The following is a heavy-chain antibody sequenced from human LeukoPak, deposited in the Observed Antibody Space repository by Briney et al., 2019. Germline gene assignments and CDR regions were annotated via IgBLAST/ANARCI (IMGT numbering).Heavy chain of an antibody. J-gene: IGHJ5*02. D-gene: IGHD3-10*01. Sequence: SQTLSLTCTVSGGSISSGGYYWSWIRQHPGKGLEWIGYIYYSGSTYYNPSLKIRVTISVATSKNQFSLKLSSVTAADTDVYYCARAISETMVRGVIGHWFDPWGQGTLVTVSS. CDR1: GGSISSGGYY. CDR2: IYYSGST. CDR3: ARAISETMVRGVIGHWFDP. V-gene: IGHV4-31*03.